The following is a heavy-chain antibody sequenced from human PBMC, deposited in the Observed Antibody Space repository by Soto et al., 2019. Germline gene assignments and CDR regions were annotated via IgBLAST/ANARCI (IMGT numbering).Heavy chain of an antibody. Sequence: PSETLSLTCAVSGGSISSGGYSWSWIRQPPGKGLEWIGYIYHSGSTYYNPSLKSRVTISVDRSKNQFSLKLSSVTAADTAVYYCASVPGEFWSGYYSWFDLWGQGTLVTVSS. CDR2: IYHSGST. CDR1: GGSISSGGYS. J-gene: IGHJ5*02. V-gene: IGHV4-30-2*01. D-gene: IGHD3-3*01. CDR3: ASVPGEFWSGYYSWFDL.